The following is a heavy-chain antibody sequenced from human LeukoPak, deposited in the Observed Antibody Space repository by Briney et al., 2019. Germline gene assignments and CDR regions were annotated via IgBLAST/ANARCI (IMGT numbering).Heavy chain of an antibody. Sequence: GGSLRLSCAASGFTFNDYYMSWIRQAPGKGLEWISYIGSSGDSINYADSVKGRFTISRDNAKNSLSLQMNSLRAEDTAVYYCARGLTSGSSWPFDYWGQGTPVTVSS. CDR2: IGSSGDSI. CDR3: ARGLTSGSSWPFDY. J-gene: IGHJ4*02. CDR1: GFTFNDYY. D-gene: IGHD6-13*01. V-gene: IGHV3-11*04.